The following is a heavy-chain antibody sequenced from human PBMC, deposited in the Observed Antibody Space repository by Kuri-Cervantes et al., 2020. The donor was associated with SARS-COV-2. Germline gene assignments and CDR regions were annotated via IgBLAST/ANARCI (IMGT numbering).Heavy chain of an antibody. Sequence: ASVKVSCKASGYTFTSYGISWVRQAPGQGLEWMGWISAYNGNTNYAQKLQGRVTMTTDTSTSTAYMELRSLRAEDTAVYYCAKEGYCSGGSCYSDYYYYYMDVWGKGTTVTVSS. CDR1: GYTFTSYG. D-gene: IGHD2-15*01. CDR2: ISAYNGNT. V-gene: IGHV1-18*04. J-gene: IGHJ6*03. CDR3: AKEGYCSGGSCYSDYYYYYMDV.